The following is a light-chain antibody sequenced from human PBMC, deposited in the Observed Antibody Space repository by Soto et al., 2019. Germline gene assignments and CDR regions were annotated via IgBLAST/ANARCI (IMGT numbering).Light chain of an antibody. J-gene: IGKJ1*01. CDR1: QSVSSW. CDR2: KAS. CDR3: QQYSSYPTWT. V-gene: IGKV1-5*03. Sequence: DIQMTQSPSTLSASVGDRVTITCRASQSVSSWLAWYQQKPGKAPKLLIYKASSLESGVPSRFSGSGSGTEFTLTISSLQPDDFATYHCQQYSSYPTWTFGQGTKVEIK.